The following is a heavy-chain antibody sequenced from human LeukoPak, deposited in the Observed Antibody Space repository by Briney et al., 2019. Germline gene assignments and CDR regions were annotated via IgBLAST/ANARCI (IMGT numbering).Heavy chain of an antibody. CDR1: GYTFTSYY. V-gene: IGHV1-2*02. CDR2: INPHTGGT. D-gene: IGHD4-17*01. CDR3: ARDKDDYGDSSYYFDY. Sequence: GASVKVSCKASGYTFTSYYMHWVRQAPGQGLEWMGWINPHTGGTNYAQKFQGRVTMTRDTSISTAYMELSRLTSDDTAVYYCARDKDDYGDSSYYFDYWGQGTLVTASS. J-gene: IGHJ4*02.